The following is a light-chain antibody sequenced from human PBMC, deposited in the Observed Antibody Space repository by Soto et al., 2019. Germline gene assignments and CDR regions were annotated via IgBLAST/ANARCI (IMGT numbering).Light chain of an antibody. J-gene: IGKJ1*01. Sequence: EIVLTQSPATLSLSPGERATLSCRASQSVSTCLAWYQQKPGQAPRLLIYGASTRATGIPARFTGSGSGTEFTLTISSLQFDDSAVYYCQQYNNWWTFGQGTKVDIK. CDR3: QQYNNWWT. CDR2: GAS. V-gene: IGKV3-15*01. CDR1: QSVSTC.